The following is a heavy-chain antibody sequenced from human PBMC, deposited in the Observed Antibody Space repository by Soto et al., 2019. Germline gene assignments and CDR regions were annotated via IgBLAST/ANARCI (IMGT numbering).Heavy chain of an antibody. CDR2: VHDSGFS. CDR3: ARLGRYQMGIFDY. CDR1: GASISSYY. D-gene: IGHD2-2*01. V-gene: IGHV4-59*08. Sequence: QVQLQESGPGLVKPSETLSLTCTVSGASISSYYWSWVRQPPGKGPDYIGHVHDSGFSNYNPSLESRVSISVDTPKDQFSLKLSSVTAADTALYYCARLGRYQMGIFDYWGQGILVTVSP. J-gene: IGHJ4*02.